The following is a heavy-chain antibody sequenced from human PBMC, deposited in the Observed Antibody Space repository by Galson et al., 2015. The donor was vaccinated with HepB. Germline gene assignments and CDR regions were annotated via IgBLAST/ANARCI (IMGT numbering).Heavy chain of an antibody. CDR3: ASPYYYDGSGDRGWFDP. J-gene: IGHJ5*02. CDR2: IIPIFGTA. CDR1: GGTFSSYA. V-gene: IGHV1-69*13. Sequence: SVKVSCKASGGTFSSYAISWVRQAPGQGLEWMGGIIPIFGTANYAQKFQGRVTITADESTSTAYMELSSLRSEDTAVYYCASPYYYDGSGDRGWFDPWGQGTLVNVPS. D-gene: IGHD3-22*01.